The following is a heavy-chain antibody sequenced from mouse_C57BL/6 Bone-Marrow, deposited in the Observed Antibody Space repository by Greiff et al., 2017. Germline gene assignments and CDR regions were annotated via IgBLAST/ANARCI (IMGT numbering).Heavy chain of an antibody. CDR1: GYTFTSYD. Sequence: VQLVESGPELVKPGASVKLSCKASGYTFTSYDINWVKQRPGQGLEWIGWIYPRDGSTKYNEKFKGKATLTVDTSSSTAYMELHSLTSEDSAVYFCARGRLRRRGAMDYWGQGTSVTVSS. CDR3: ARGRLRRRGAMDY. CDR2: IYPRDGST. V-gene: IGHV1-85*01. J-gene: IGHJ4*01. D-gene: IGHD2-2*01.